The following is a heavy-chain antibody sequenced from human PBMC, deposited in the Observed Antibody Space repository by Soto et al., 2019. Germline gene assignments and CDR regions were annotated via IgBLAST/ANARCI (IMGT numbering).Heavy chain of an antibody. CDR1: GFTFSSYW. CDR2: IKQDGSEK. D-gene: IGHD6-19*01. V-gene: IGHV3-7*01. Sequence: GGALRLCCAASGFTFSSYWMSWVRQASGKGLEWVANIKQDGSEKYYVDSVKGRFTLSRDNAKNSLQLQMSSLRDEDTAIYFCARVAYGNGWIFDYWGQGTLVTVSS. J-gene: IGHJ4*01. CDR3: ARVAYGNGWIFDY.